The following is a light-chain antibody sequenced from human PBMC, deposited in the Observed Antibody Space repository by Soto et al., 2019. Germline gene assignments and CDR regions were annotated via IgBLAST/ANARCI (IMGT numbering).Light chain of an antibody. CDR3: QVWDNVDDHIYV. V-gene: IGLV3-21*02. CDR2: DNS. CDR1: NIDSRT. Sequence: SYELTQPPSVSVAPGQTATISCGENNIDSRTVHWYQQKPGQAPLLVVYDNSFRPSGIPNRFSGSNSGNTATLTISRVEAGDEADYYCQVWDNVDDHIYVFGTGNKV. J-gene: IGLJ1*01.